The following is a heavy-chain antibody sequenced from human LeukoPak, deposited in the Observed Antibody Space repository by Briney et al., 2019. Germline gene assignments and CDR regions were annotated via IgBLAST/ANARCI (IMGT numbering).Heavy chain of an antibody. CDR2: IYPGDSDT. Sequence: GESLKISCKGSGYSFTSYWIGWVRRMPGKGLEWMGIIYPGDSDTRYSPSFQGQVTISADKSISTAYLQWSSLKASDTAMYYCARHFEEVITTVDYFDYWGQGTLVTVSS. CDR1: GYSFTSYW. D-gene: IGHD3-22*01. J-gene: IGHJ4*02. CDR3: ARHFEEVITTVDYFDY. V-gene: IGHV5-51*01.